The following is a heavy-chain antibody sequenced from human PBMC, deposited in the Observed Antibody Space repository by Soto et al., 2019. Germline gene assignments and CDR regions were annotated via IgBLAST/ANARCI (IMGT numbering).Heavy chain of an antibody. J-gene: IGHJ6*02. CDR1: GIRFSSYE. CDR3: ARDQEVHDSRGQKIRGMDA. Sequence: GGSLRLSCAASGIRFSSYEMNWVRQAPGKGLEWISYISESGYSTYYADAVKGRFAISRDNAKNLLYLQMNSLRVDDTAVYYCARDQEVHDSRGQKIRGMDAWGQGTTVTVPS. D-gene: IGHD6-19*01. V-gene: IGHV3-48*03. CDR2: ISESGYST.